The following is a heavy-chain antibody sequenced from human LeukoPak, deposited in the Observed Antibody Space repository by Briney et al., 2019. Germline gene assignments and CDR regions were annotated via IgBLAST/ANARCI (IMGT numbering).Heavy chain of an antibody. CDR1: EFTFSSYA. CDR2: ISGSGGST. V-gene: IGHV3-23*01. D-gene: IGHD3-9*01. CDR3: AKPAAPYDILTGYSH. J-gene: IGHJ4*02. Sequence: GGSLRLSCAASEFTFSSYAMSWVRQAPGKGLEWVSAISGSGGSTYYADSVKGRFTISRDNSKNTLYLQMNSLRAEDTAVYYCAKPAAPYDILTGYSHWGQGTLVTVSS.